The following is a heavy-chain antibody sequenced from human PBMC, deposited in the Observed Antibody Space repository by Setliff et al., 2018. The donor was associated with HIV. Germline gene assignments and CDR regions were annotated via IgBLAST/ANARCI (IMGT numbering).Heavy chain of an antibody. CDR3: ARDNLYYNTWNASPVYGLDV. J-gene: IGHJ6*02. CDR1: GFTFRNYW. CDR2: IDGDGSGT. D-gene: IGHD3-3*01. Sequence: PGGSLRLSCAASGFTFRNYWMHWVRQAPGKGLVWVSRIDGDGSGTSYADSVQGRFTISRDNAKNTLYLQMNSLRAEDTAVYFCARDNLYYNTWNASPVYGLDVWGQGTTVTVSS. V-gene: IGHV3-74*01.